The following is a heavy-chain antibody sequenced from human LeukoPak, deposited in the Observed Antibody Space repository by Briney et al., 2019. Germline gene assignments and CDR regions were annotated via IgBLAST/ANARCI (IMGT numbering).Heavy chain of an antibody. CDR2: LYTSGST. D-gene: IGHD3-22*01. CDR3: ARDRVDSSGYYYYYGIDV. CDR1: GGSISTYF. V-gene: IGHV4-4*07. J-gene: IGHJ6*02. Sequence: SQTLSLTCTASGGSISTYFWSWIRQPAGKGLEWIGRLYTSGSTNYNPSLKSRLTMSADTSKNQFSLNLRSVTAADTAIYYCARDRVDSSGYYYYYGIDVWGQGTAVTVSS.